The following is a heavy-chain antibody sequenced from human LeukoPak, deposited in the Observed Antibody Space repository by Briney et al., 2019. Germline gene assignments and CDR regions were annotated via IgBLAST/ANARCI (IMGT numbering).Heavy chain of an antibody. V-gene: IGHV3-30*18. CDR2: ILYDGSNK. D-gene: IGHD5-18*01. CDR3: AKELYSYGEGSFDI. Sequence: GRSLRLSCAASGFTFSSYGMHWVRQAPGKGLEWVAVILYDGSNKYYADSVKGRFTISRDNSKNTLYLQMNSLRAEDTAVYYCAKELYSYGEGSFDIWGQGTMVTVSS. CDR1: GFTFSSYG. J-gene: IGHJ3*02.